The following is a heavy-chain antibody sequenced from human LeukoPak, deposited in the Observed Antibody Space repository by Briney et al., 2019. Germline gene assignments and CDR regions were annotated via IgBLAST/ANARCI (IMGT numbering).Heavy chain of an antibody. J-gene: IGHJ4*02. CDR3: ARSSGWYPVDY. V-gene: IGHV1-2*02. Sequence: ASVKVSCKASGYTLTDYYTHWVRQAPGQGLEWMGWINPNSGYTNFAQNFQGRVSMTRDTSISTAYMDLISLRSDDTAVYYCARSSGWYPVDYWGQGTLVSVSS. CDR1: GYTLTDYY. D-gene: IGHD6-19*01. CDR2: INPNSGYT.